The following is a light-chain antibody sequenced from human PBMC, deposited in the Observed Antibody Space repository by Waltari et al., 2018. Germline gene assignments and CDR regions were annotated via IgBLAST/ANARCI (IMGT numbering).Light chain of an antibody. V-gene: IGKV1D-12*01. Sequence: DIQMTQSPSSVSASVGDTVTITCRASQSISAWLAWYQQKPGKAPKLLISAAFNLQSGVPSRFSGSRSGTDFSLTISSLQPEDFATYYCQQCNTLPFAFDGGTTVEIK. CDR2: AAF. CDR1: QSISAW. J-gene: IGKJ4*01. CDR3: QQCNTLPFA.